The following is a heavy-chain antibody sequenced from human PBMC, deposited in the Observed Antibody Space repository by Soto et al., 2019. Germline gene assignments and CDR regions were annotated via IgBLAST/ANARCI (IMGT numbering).Heavy chain of an antibody. J-gene: IGHJ4*02. Sequence: VASVKVSCKASGYTFTSYDINWVRQATGQGLEWMGWMNPNSGNTGYAQKFQGRVTMTRNTSISTAYMELSSLRSEDTAVYYCARGRGIAAAATFLGYCGQGTMVTVYS. CDR2: MNPNSGNT. CDR3: ARGRGIAAAATFLGY. V-gene: IGHV1-8*01. D-gene: IGHD6-13*01. CDR1: GYTFTSYD.